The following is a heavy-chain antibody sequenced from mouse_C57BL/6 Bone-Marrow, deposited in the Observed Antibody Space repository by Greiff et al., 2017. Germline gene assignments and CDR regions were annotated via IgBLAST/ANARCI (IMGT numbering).Heavy chain of an antibody. CDR3: TRENNTAGYAMDY. D-gene: IGHD5-1-1*01. J-gene: IGHJ4*01. CDR1: GYTFTSYW. CDR2: IYPGNSDT. V-gene: IGHV1-5*01. Sequence: EVQLQQSGTVLARPGASVKMSCKTSGYTFTSYWMHWVKQRPGQGLEWIGAIYPGNSDTSYNQKFKGKAKLTAVTSASTAYMELSSLTNEDSAVYYCTRENNTAGYAMDYWGQGTSVTVSS.